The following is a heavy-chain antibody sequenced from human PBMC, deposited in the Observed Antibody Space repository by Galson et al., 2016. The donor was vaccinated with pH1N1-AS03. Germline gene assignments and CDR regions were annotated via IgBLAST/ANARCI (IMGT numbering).Heavy chain of an antibody. CDR2: ISWISNKI. CDR1: GFRFDDYA. V-gene: IGHV3-9*01. J-gene: IGHJ3*02. CDR3: IKGGAASADFFDI. D-gene: IGHD3/OR15-3a*01. Sequence: SLRLSCAVSGFRFDDYAMHWVRQAPGKGLEWVSSISWISNKIDYADSVKGRFTISRDSAKNSLNLQMNSLRAEDTALYYCIKGGAASADFFDIWGQGTMVTVSS.